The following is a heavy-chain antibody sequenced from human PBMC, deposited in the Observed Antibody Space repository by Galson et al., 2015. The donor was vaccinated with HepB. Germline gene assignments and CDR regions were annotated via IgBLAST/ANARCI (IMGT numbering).Heavy chain of an antibody. D-gene: IGHD3-22*01. CDR2: ISYDGSNK. CDR3: ARDYRGYQYWYFDL. CDR1: GFTFSSYA. Sequence: SLRLSCAASGFTFSSYAMHWVRQAPGKGLEWVAVISYDGSNKYYADSVKGRFTISRDNSKNTLYLQMNSLRAEDTAVYYCARDYRGYQYWYFDLWGRGTLVTVSS. V-gene: IGHV3-30-3*01. J-gene: IGHJ2*01.